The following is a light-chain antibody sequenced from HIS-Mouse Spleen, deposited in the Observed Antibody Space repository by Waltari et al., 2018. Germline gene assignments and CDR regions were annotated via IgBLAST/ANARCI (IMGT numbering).Light chain of an antibody. Sequence: QSALTQPASVSGSPGQSLTISCPGTSRSVGSYNLVSWYQQHPGKAPKLMIYEGSKRPSGVSNRFSGSKSGNTASLTISGLQAEDEADYYCCSYAGSSTWVFGGGTKLTVL. CDR2: EGS. CDR3: CSYAGSSTWV. CDR1: SRSVGSYNL. J-gene: IGLJ3*02. V-gene: IGLV2-23*01.